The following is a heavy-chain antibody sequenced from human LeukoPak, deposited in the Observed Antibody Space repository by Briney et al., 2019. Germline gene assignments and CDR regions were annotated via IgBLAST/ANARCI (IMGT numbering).Heavy chain of an antibody. D-gene: IGHD3-10*01. J-gene: IGHJ4*02. Sequence: SETLSLTCAVYGGSFSGYYWSWIRQPPGKGLEWIGEINHSGSTNYNPSLKSRVTISVDTSKNQFSLKLSSVTAADTAVYYCARLWYYGSGSYYGDYWGQGTLVTVSS. CDR1: GGSFSGYY. V-gene: IGHV4-34*01. CDR2: INHSGST. CDR3: ARLWYYGSGSYYGDY.